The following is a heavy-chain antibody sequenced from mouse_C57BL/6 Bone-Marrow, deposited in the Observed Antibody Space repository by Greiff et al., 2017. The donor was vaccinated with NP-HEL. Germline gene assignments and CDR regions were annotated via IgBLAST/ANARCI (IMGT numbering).Heavy chain of an antibody. D-gene: IGHD2-1*01. V-gene: IGHV1-66*01. CDR1: GYSFTSYY. J-gene: IGHJ2*01. Sequence: QVQLQQSGPELVKPGASVKISCKASGYSFTSYYIHWVKQRPGQGLEWIGWIYPGSGNTKYNEKFKGKATLTADTSSSTAYMQLSSLTSEDSAVYYCVYGNPYYFDYWGQGTTLTVSS. CDR3: VYGNPYYFDY. CDR2: IYPGSGNT.